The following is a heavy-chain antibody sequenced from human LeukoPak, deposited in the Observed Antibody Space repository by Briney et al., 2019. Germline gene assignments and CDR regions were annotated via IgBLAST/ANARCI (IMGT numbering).Heavy chain of an antibody. D-gene: IGHD3-3*01. Sequence: ASVTVSCKASGYTFTSYDINWVRQATGQGLEWMGWMNPNSGNTGYAQKFQGRVTMTRNTSISTAYMELSSLRSEDTAVYYCARGSRPAYYDFWSGYSRFDPWGQGTLVTVSS. CDR1: GYTFTSYD. J-gene: IGHJ5*02. V-gene: IGHV1-8*01. CDR2: MNPNSGNT. CDR3: ARGSRPAYYDFWSGYSRFDP.